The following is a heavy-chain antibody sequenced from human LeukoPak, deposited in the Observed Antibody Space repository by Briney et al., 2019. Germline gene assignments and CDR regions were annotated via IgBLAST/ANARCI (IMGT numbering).Heavy chain of an antibody. CDR1: GGTFSSYA. CDR2: INPNSGGT. D-gene: IGHD1-26*01. CDR3: ASFGIVGATVGAFDI. V-gene: IGHV1-2*02. Sequence: ASVKVSCKASGGTFSSYAISWVRQAPGQGLEWMGWINPNSGGTNYAQKFQGRVTMTRDTSISTAYMELSRLRSDDTAVYYCASFGIVGATVGAFDIWGQGTMVTVSS. J-gene: IGHJ3*02.